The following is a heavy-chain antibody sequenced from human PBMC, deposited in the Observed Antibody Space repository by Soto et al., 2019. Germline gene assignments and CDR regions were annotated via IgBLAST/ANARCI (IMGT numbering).Heavy chain of an antibody. CDR3: ARDAGSSSSGRIYYYYGMDV. D-gene: IGHD6-6*01. J-gene: IGHJ6*02. CDR1: GYTFTSYY. Sequence: ASVKVSCKASGYTFTSYYMHWVRQAPGQGLEWMGIINPSGGSTSYAQKFQGRVTMTRDTSTSTVYMELSSLRPEDTAVYYCARDAGSSSSGRIYYYYGMDVWGQGTTVTVSS. CDR2: INPSGGST. V-gene: IGHV1-46*01.